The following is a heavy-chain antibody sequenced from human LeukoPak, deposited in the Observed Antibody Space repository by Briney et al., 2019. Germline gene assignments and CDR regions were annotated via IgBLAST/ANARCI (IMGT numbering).Heavy chain of an antibody. Sequence: GGSLRLSCAASGFIFSTYWMSWVRQAPGKGLEWVANIKQDGSEKYYVDSVKGRLTISRDNAKNSLYLQMNSLRAEDTAVYYCARDLEYNSASYGMDVWGQGTTVTVPS. CDR2: IKQDGSEK. D-gene: IGHD1-1*01. J-gene: IGHJ6*02. CDR1: GFIFSTYW. V-gene: IGHV3-7*05. CDR3: ARDLEYNSASYGMDV.